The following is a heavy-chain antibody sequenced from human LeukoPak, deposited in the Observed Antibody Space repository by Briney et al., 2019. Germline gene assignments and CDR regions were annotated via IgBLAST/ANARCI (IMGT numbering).Heavy chain of an antibody. CDR1: GFSFNSYW. V-gene: IGHV5-51*01. D-gene: IGHD3-22*01. Sequence: GESLKISCKGSGFSFNSYWIGWVRQMPGKGLEWMGIIYPGDSDIRYRPSFQGQVTISVDKSISTAYLQWSSLKAADTAMYYCARRYYDSSGYYYFDYWGQGTLVTVSS. J-gene: IGHJ4*02. CDR2: IYPGDSDI. CDR3: ARRYYDSSGYYYFDY.